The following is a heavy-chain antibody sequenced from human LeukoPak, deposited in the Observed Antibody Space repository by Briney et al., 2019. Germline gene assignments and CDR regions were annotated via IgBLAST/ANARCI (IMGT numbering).Heavy chain of an antibody. CDR1: GGSISSGGYY. V-gene: IGHV4-31*03. D-gene: IGHD3-10*01. J-gene: IGHJ6*02. Sequence: SETLSLTCTVSGGSISSGGYYWSWIRQHPGKGLEWIGYIYYSGSTYYNPSLKSRVTISVDTSKNQLSLKLSSVTAADTAVYYCAREGVTMVRGDFHGMDVWGQGTTVTVSS. CDR2: IYYSGST. CDR3: AREGVTMVRGDFHGMDV.